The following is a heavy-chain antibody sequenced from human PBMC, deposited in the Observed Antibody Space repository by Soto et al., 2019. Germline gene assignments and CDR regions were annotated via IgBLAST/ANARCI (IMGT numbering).Heavy chain of an antibody. V-gene: IGHV3-21*01. CDR2: ISSSSSYI. CDR1: GFTFSSYS. Sequence: GGSLRLSCAASGFTFSSYSMNWVRQAPGKGLEWVSSISSSSSYIYYADSVKGRFTISRDNAKNSLYLQMNSLRAEDTAVEDCARTIETWFEPWGQGPRVNVAS. D-gene: IGHD3-3*01. J-gene: IGHJ5*02. CDR3: ARTIETWFEP.